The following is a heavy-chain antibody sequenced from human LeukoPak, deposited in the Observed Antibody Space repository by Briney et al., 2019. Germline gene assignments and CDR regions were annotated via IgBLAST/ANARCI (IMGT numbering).Heavy chain of an antibody. J-gene: IGHJ4*02. CDR3: ARSSPVGSYFDY. CDR2: INHSGTT. V-gene: IGHV4-34*01. D-gene: IGHD2-2*03. Sequence: SETLSLTCAVSGGSFSGYYWSWIRQPPGKGLEWIGEINHSGTTNYNPSLKSRVTISVDTSKNQFSLKLSSVTAADTAVYYCARSSPVGSYFDYWGQGTLVTVSS. CDR1: GGSFSGYY.